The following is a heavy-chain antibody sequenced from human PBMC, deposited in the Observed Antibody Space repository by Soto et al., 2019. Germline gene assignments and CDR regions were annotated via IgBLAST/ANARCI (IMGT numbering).Heavy chain of an antibody. V-gene: IGHV1-69*12. J-gene: IGHJ1*01. CDR3: AREWHCGGACYSFQH. Sequence: QVQLVQSGAEVKKPGSSVKVSCKASGGTFSSYAISWVRQAPGQGLEWMGGIIPIFGTANYAQKFQGRVTISVDLSMXTAYMELSSLRSEDTAVYYCAREWHCGGACYSFQHWGQGTLVTVSS. CDR1: GGTFSSYA. D-gene: IGHD2-21*02. CDR2: IIPIFGTA.